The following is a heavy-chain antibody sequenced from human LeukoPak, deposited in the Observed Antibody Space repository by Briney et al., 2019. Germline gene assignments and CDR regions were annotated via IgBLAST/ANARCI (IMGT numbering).Heavy chain of an antibody. D-gene: IGHD5-24*01. CDR2: ISYDGSNK. Sequence: AGGSLRLSCAASGFTFSSYGMHWVRQAPGKGLEWVAVISYDGSNKYYADSVKGRFTISRDNSKNTLYLQMNSLRAEDTAVYYCAKGGDGYNSHDAFDIWGQGTMVTVSS. J-gene: IGHJ3*02. CDR3: AKGGDGYNSHDAFDI. V-gene: IGHV3-30*18. CDR1: GFTFSSYG.